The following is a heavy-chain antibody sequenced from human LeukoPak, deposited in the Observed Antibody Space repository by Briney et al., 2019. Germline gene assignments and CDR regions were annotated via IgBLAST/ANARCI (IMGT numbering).Heavy chain of an antibody. V-gene: IGHV4-39*01. CDR3: ARQQWLVGYYFDY. CDR2: IYYSGST. D-gene: IGHD6-19*01. CDR1: VGSISSSSYF. Sequence: PSETLSLTCTVSVGSISSSSYFWGWIRQPPGKGLEWFGSIYYSGSTYYNPSLKSRVTISVDKSKNQFSLKLSSVTAADTAVYYCARQQWLVGYYFDYWGQGTLVTVSS. J-gene: IGHJ4*02.